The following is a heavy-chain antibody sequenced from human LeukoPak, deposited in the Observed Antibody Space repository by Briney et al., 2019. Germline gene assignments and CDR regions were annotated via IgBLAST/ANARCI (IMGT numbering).Heavy chain of an antibody. V-gene: IGHV4-59*01. Sequence: PSETLSLTCTVSGGSISGYYWSWIRQAPGKGLEWIGYIYNSGSLNYNPSLKSRVTIAVDTSENQFSLKLTSVTAADTAVYYCARDRGVDTLQPYYYYYMDVWGKGTTVTVSS. CDR3: ARDRGVDTLQPYYYYYMDV. D-gene: IGHD5-18*01. CDR2: IYNSGSL. J-gene: IGHJ6*03. CDR1: GGSISGYY.